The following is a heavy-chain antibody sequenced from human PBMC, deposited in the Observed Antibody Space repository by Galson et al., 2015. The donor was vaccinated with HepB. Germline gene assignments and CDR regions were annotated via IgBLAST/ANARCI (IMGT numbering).Heavy chain of an antibody. V-gene: IGHV3-11*06. CDR2: ISSNTGTYT. CDR1: GFTFRDYY. J-gene: IGHJ4*02. D-gene: IGHD3-10*01. Sequence: SLRLSCAASGFTFRDYYMSWIRQTPGKGLEWLSYISSNTGTYTNYADSVKGRLTISRDNAENSLYLQMSSLRVEDTAVYYCAKDPFYFGSGIYYNEHFDHWGQGTLVTVSS. CDR3: AKDPFYFGSGIYYNEHFDH.